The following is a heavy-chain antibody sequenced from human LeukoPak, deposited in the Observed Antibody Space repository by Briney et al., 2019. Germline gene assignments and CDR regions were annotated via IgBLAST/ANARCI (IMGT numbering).Heavy chain of an antibody. Sequence: GGSLRLSCAASGFTFSSYWMHWVRQAPGKGLVWVSRINTDGSSTSYADSVKGRFTISRDNAKNSLYLQMNSLRAEDTAVYYCARDRGTYRPIDYWGQGTLVTVSS. CDR1: GFTFSSYW. J-gene: IGHJ4*02. CDR2: INTDGSST. V-gene: IGHV3-74*01. CDR3: ARDRGTYRPIDY. D-gene: IGHD1-26*01.